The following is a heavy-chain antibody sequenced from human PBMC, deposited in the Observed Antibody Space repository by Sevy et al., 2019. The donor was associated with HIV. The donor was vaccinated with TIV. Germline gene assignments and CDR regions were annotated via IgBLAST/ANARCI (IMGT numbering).Heavy chain of an antibody. CDR2: IKQDGSEK. CDR3: ARSRNWVGRGYSGYDKKGIYYYYYGMDV. CDR1: GFTFSSYW. Sequence: QPGGSLRLSCAASGFTFSSYWMSWVRQAPGKGLEWVANIKQDGSEKYYVDSVKGRFTISRDNAKNSLYLQMNSLRAEETAVYYCARSRNWVGRGYSGYDKKGIYYYYYGMDVWGQGTTVTVSS. V-gene: IGHV3-7*03. D-gene: IGHD5-12*01. J-gene: IGHJ6*02.